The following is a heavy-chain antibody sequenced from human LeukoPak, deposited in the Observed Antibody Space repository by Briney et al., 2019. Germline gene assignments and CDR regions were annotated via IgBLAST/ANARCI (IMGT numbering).Heavy chain of an antibody. J-gene: IGHJ4*02. CDR1: GFSFSSYG. CDR3: AREDHSNYNY. V-gene: IGHV3-33*01. CDR2: IWYDGSNK. D-gene: IGHD4-11*01. Sequence: GGSLRLSCAASGFSFSSYGMHCVRQAPGKGLEWVAVIWYDGSNKYYADSVKGRFTISRDNAKNSLYLQMNSLRAEDTAVYYCAREDHSNYNYWGQGTLVTVSS.